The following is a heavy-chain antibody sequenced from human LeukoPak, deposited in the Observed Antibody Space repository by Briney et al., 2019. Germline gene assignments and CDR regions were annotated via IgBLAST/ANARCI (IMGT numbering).Heavy chain of an antibody. CDR3: ARGSGQWGFDS. J-gene: IGHJ4*02. CDR2: IYYSGST. Sequence: PSDTLSLTCTVSGGSISFYYWSWIRQPPGKGLEWIGYIYYSGSTNFNPSLRSRVTISVDSSKNQFSLKLSSVTAADTAVYYCARGSGQWGFDSWGQGTLVTVSS. V-gene: IGHV4-59*07. D-gene: IGHD3-10*01. CDR1: GGSISFYY.